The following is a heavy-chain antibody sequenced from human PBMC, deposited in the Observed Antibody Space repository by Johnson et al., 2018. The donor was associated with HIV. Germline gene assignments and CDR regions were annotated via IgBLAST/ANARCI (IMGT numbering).Heavy chain of an antibody. Sequence: VQLVESGGGLVQPGGSLRLSCAASGFTVSSNYMSWVRQAPGKGLEWVSVIYSGGSTYYADSVKGRFPISRDNSKNTLYLQMNSLRAEDTAVYYCAREDLYGAGPDAFDIWGQGTMVTVSS. CDR2: IYSGGST. D-gene: IGHD4-17*01. CDR1: GFTVSSNY. CDR3: AREDLYGAGPDAFDI. J-gene: IGHJ3*02. V-gene: IGHV3-66*01.